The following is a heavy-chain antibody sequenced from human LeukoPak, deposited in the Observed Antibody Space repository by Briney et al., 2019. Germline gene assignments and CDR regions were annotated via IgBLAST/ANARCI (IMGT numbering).Heavy chain of an antibody. CDR3: ARVDYDILTGYYPFDY. J-gene: IGHJ4*02. CDR2: INWNGGST. Sequence: GGSLRLSCAASGFTFDDYGMSWVRQAPGKGLEWVSGINWNGGSTGYADSVKGRFTISRDNAKNSLYLQMNSLRAEDTALYYCARVDYDILTGYYPFDYWGQGTLVTVSS. CDR1: GFTFDDYG. D-gene: IGHD3-9*01. V-gene: IGHV3-20*04.